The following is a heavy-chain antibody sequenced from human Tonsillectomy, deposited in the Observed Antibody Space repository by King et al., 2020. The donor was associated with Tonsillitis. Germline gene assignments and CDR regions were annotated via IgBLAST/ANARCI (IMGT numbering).Heavy chain of an antibody. D-gene: IGHD6-19*01. V-gene: IGHV4-34*01. Sequence: VQLPQWGAGLLKPSETLSLTCAVYGGSFSGYYWSWIRQPPGKGLEWIGEINHSGSTNYNPSLESRVTISVDTSKNQFSLKLSSVTAADTAVYYCARGGQLLVKGYDYWGQGTLVTVSS. CDR3: ARGGQLLVKGYDY. CDR1: GGSFSGYY. CDR2: INHSGST. J-gene: IGHJ4*02.